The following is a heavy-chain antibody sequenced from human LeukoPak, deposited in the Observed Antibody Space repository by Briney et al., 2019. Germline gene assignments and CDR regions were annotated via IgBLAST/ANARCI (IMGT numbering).Heavy chain of an antibody. J-gene: IGHJ4*02. CDR2: ISGSGGSS. CDR3: AKDGFIGYCSGGSCDYFDY. Sequence: GESLRLSCAASGFTFSSYAMSWVRQAPGKGLEWVSTISGSGGSSYYADSVKGRFTTSRDNSKNTLYLQMNTLRAEDTAVYYCAKDGFIGYCSGGSCDYFDYWGQGTLVTVSS. CDR1: GFTFSSYA. V-gene: IGHV3-23*01. D-gene: IGHD2-15*01.